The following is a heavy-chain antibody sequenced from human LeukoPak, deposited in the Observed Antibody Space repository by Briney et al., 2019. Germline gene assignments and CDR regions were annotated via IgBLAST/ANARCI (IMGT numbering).Heavy chain of an antibody. CDR1: GFTVSSNY. J-gene: IGHJ4*02. CDR2: ISGSGGST. D-gene: IGHD6-13*01. V-gene: IGHV3-23*01. Sequence: GGSLRLSCAASGFTVSSNYMSWVRQAPGKGLEWVSAISGSGGSTYYADSVKGRFTISRDNSKNTLYLQMNSLRAEDTAVYYCAKVLYSSSWTSLFDYWGQGTLVTVSS. CDR3: AKVLYSSSWTSLFDY.